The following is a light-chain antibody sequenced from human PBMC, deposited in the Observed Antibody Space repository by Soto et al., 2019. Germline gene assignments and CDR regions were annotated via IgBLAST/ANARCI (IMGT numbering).Light chain of an antibody. Sequence: AIQMSQSPSSLSASVGDRFTITCRASQGIRNDLGWYQQKPGKAPKLLIYAASSLQSGVPSRFRGSGSGTDFTLTISSLQPEDFEPYYCLQDYNYPITFGQGTRLEIK. V-gene: IGKV1-6*01. CDR2: AAS. CDR1: QGIRND. J-gene: IGKJ5*01. CDR3: LQDYNYPIT.